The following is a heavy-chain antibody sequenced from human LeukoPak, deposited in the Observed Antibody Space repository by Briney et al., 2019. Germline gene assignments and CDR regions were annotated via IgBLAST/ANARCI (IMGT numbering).Heavy chain of an antibody. CDR2: IYYSGST. CDR3: ARGVVGYYMDV. CDR1: GGSISSGDYY. V-gene: IGHV4-30-4*08. J-gene: IGHJ6*03. Sequence: PSETLSLTCTVSGGSISSGDYYWSWIRQPPGKGLEWIGYIYYSGSTYSNPSLKSRVTISVDTSKNQCSLKLSSVTAAKTAVYYCARGVVGYYMDVWGKGTTVTVSS.